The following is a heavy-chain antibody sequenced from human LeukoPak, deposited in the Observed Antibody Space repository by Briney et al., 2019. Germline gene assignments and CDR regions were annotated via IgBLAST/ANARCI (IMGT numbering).Heavy chain of an antibody. J-gene: IGHJ4*02. CDR3: ARGEDY. V-gene: IGHV3-11*05. CDR1: GFTFSDHY. Sequence: GGSLRLSCAASGFTFSDHYMSWIRQAPGKGLEWLSYISSSSSYTNHTDSVKGRFTISRDNAKNSLYLQMNSLRAEDTAVYYCARGEDYWGQGTLVTVSS. CDR2: ISSSSSYT.